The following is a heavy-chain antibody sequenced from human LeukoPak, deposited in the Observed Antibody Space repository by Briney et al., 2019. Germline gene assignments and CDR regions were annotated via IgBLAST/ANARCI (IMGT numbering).Heavy chain of an antibody. V-gene: IGHV1-8*01. Sequence: ASVKVSCKASGYTFTSYDINWVRQATGQGLEWMGWMNPNSGNIGYAQKFQGRVTMTRDTSISTAYMELSSLRSEDTAVYYCARGRFVWNLDIRDFDYWGQGTLVTVSS. CDR3: ARGRFVWNLDIRDFDY. CDR2: MNPNSGNI. CDR1: GYTFTSYD. D-gene: IGHD1-1*01. J-gene: IGHJ4*02.